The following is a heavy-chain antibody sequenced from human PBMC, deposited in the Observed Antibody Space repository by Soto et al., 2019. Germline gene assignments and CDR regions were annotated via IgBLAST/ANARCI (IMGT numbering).Heavy chain of an antibody. CDR3: AKDIVVVQAVSDAFDI. D-gene: IGHD2-2*01. J-gene: IGHJ3*02. CDR1: GYTFTSYA. V-gene: IGHV1-3*01. CDR2: INAGNGNT. Sequence: ASGKVSCKASGYTFTSYAMHWVRQAPVQSLEWRVWINAGNGNTKYSQKFQGRVTSTMYTSAVTSYMELRSLRSEDTAVYYCAKDIVVVQAVSDAFDIWGQGTMVTVS.